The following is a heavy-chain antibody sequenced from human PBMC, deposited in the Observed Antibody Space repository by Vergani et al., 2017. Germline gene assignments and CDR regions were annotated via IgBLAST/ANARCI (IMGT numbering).Heavy chain of an antibody. CDR3: GRVADFYGLGSRLLEL. J-gene: IGHJ4*02. Sequence: QVQLQQWGAGLLKPSETLSLTCAVYGESFSGYYWSWIRQPPGKGLEWIGEINQGGRTNYNRSLKSRVTISGDTSKNQFSLKLNSVTAADTAVYYCGRVADFYGLGSRLLELWGEGILVTVSS. D-gene: IGHD3-10*01. CDR1: GESFSGYY. V-gene: IGHV4-34*02. CDR2: INQGGRT.